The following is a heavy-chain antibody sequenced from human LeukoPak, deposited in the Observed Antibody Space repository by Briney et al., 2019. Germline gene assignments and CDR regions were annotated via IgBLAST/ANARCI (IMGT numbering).Heavy chain of an antibody. CDR2: IYHSGST. CDR3: ARERDFWSGYPIYYIDV. J-gene: IGHJ6*03. D-gene: IGHD3-3*01. V-gene: IGHV4-38-2*02. CDR1: GYSISSGYY. Sequence: PSETLSLTCTVSGYSISSGYYWGWIRQPPGKGLEWIGSIYHSGSTYYNPSLKSRVTISVDTSKNQFSLKLSSVTAADTAVYYCARERDFWSGYPIYYIDVWGKGTTVTVSS.